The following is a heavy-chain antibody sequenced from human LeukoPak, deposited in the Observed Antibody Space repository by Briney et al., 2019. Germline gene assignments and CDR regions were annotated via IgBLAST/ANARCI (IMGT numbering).Heavy chain of an antibody. CDR3: ASGAVDNFDY. CDR1: GYTFTSYD. D-gene: IGHD6-19*01. CDR2: INPNSGGT. J-gene: IGHJ4*02. Sequence: ASVKVSCKASGYTFTSYDINWVRQAPGQGLEWMGWINPNSGGTNYAQKFQGRVTMTRDTSISTAYMELSRLRSDDTAVYYCASGAVDNFDYWGQGTLVTVSS. V-gene: IGHV1-2*02.